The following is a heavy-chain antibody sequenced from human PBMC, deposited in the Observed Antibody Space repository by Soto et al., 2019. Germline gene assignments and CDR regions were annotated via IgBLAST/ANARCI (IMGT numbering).Heavy chain of an antibody. Sequence: QVQLVQCGAEAKKPGSSVTVSCKACGGTFSSYTISWVRQAPGQGLEWMGRIIPILGIANYAQKFQGRVTITAVKSTSTAYMELSSLRSEDTAVYYCARVRNTMAGIGKFDYWGQGTLVTVSS. V-gene: IGHV1-69*02. CDR3: ARVRNTMAGIGKFDY. J-gene: IGHJ4*02. CDR1: GGTFSSYT. CDR2: IIPILGIA. D-gene: IGHD6-19*01.